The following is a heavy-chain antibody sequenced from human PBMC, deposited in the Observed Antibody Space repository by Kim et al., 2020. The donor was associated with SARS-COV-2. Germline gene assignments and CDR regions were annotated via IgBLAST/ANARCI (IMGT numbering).Heavy chain of an antibody. CDR3: AKPGYSSSWYRQHFDY. D-gene: IGHD6-13*01. CDR2: ISGSGGST. CDR1: GFTFSSYA. V-gene: IGHV3-23*01. Sequence: GGSLRLSCAASGFTFSSYAMSWVRQAPGKGLEWVSAISGSGGSTYYADSVKGRFTISRDNSKNTLYLQMNSLRAEDTAVYYCAKPGYSSSWYRQHFDYWGQGTLVTVSS. J-gene: IGHJ4*02.